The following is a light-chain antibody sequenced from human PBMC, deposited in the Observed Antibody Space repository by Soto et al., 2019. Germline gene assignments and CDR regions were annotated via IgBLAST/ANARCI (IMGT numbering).Light chain of an antibody. CDR3: SSYTSSSTLV. Sequence: QSVLTQPASVSGSPGQSITISCTGTSSDVGGYNYDSRYQQHPGKAPKLMIYDVSNRPSGVSNRFSGSKSGNTASLTISGLQAEDEADYYCSSYTSSSTLVFGTGTKVTVL. V-gene: IGLV2-14*01. CDR1: SSDVGGYNY. J-gene: IGLJ1*01. CDR2: DVS.